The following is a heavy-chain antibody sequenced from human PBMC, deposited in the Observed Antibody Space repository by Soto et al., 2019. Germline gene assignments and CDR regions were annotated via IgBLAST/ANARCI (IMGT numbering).Heavy chain of an antibody. J-gene: IGHJ3*02. CDR3: SSPYSRSWYPHDAFDI. D-gene: IGHD6-13*01. CDR1: GGSISSSSYY. Sequence: SETLSLTRTVSGGSISSSSYYWGWIRQPPGKGLEWIGSIYYSGSTYYNPSLKSRVTISVDTSKNQFSLKLSSVTAADTAVYYCSSPYSRSWYPHDAFDIWGQGTRVTVSS. V-gene: IGHV4-39*01. CDR2: IYYSGST.